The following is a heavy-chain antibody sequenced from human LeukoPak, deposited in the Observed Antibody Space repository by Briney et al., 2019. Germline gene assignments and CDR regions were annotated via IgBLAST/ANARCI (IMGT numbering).Heavy chain of an antibody. CDR1: GFTFSSYA. CDR2: ISGSGGST. D-gene: IGHD3-10*01. CDR3: AKVYYYGSGTSRFYFDS. Sequence: GSLRLSCAASGFTFSSYAMNWVRQAPGKGLEWVAGISGSGGSTYYADSVKGRFTISRDNSKDTLYLQMNSLSPEDTALFYCAKVYYYGSGTSRFYFDSWGQGTLVIVSS. V-gene: IGHV3-23*01. J-gene: IGHJ4*02.